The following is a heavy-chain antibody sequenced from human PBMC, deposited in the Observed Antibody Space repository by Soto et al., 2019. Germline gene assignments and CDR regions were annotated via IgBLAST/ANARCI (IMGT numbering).Heavy chain of an antibody. V-gene: IGHV3-49*04. CDR2: IRSKAYGGTT. D-gene: IGHD5-12*01. Sequence: GGSLRLSCTASGFTFGDYAMSWVRQAPGKGLEWVGFIRSKAYGGTTEYAASVKGRFTISRDDSKSIAYLQMNSLKTEDTAVYYCTRETYSGYDYYYGMDVWGQGTTVTVSS. CDR1: GFTFGDYA. CDR3: TRETYSGYDYYYGMDV. J-gene: IGHJ6*02.